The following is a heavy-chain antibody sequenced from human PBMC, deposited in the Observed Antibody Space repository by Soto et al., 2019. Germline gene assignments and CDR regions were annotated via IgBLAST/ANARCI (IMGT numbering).Heavy chain of an antibody. J-gene: IGHJ6*03. V-gene: IGHV1-3*01. CDR1: GYGFTSYA. D-gene: IGHD2-2*01. CDR3: VRNRYCSSTSCSARYYMDV. Sequence: GASVNVSCQASGYGFTSYAMHWVRQAPGQRLEWMGWINAGNGNTKYSQKFQGRVTITRDTSASTAYMELSSLRSEDTAVYYCVRNRYCSSTSCSARYYMDVWGKGTTVTVSS. CDR2: INAGNGNT.